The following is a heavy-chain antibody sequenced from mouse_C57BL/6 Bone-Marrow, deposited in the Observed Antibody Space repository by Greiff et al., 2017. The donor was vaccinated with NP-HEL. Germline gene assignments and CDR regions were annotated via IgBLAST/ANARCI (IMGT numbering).Heavy chain of an antibody. CDR3: ARGGNPAWFAY. CDR2: ISSGSSTI. CDR1: GFTFSDYG. V-gene: IGHV5-17*01. J-gene: IGHJ3*01. Sequence: EVHLVESGGGLVKPGGSLKLSCAASGFTFSDYGMHWVRQAPEKGLEWVAYISSGSSTIYYADTVKGRSTISRDNAKNTLFLQMTSLRSEDTAMYCCARGGNPAWFAYWGQGTLVTVSA.